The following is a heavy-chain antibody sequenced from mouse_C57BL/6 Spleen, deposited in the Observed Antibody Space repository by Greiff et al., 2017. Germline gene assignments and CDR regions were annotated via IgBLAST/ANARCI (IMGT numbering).Heavy chain of an antibody. J-gene: IGHJ4*01. Sequence: EVQGVESGEGLVKPGGSLKLSCAASGFTFSSYAMSWVRQTPEKRLEWVAYISSGGDYIYYADTVKGRFTISRDNARNTLYLQMSSLKSEDTAMYYCTRERGYDYPYYAMDYWGQGTSVTVSS. V-gene: IGHV5-9-1*02. D-gene: IGHD2-4*01. CDR2: ISSGGDYI. CDR3: TRERGYDYPYYAMDY. CDR1: GFTFSSYA.